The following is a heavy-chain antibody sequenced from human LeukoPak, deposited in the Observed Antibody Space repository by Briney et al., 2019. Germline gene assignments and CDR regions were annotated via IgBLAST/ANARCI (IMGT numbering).Heavy chain of an antibody. CDR3: ARVRSRGVIID. D-gene: IGHD3-10*01. CDR2: ISGSGGST. Sequence: GGSLRLSCAASGFTFSSYAMSWVRQAPGKGLEWVSAISGSGGSTYYADSVKGRFTISRDNAKNSLYLQMNSLRAEDTAVYYCARVRSRGVIIDWGQGTLVTVSS. CDR1: GFTFSSYA. J-gene: IGHJ4*02. V-gene: IGHV3-23*01.